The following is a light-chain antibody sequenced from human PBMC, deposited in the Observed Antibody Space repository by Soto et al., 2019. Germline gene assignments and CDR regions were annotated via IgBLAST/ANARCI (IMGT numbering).Light chain of an antibody. V-gene: IGKV3-20*01. CDR1: QSVSSSY. J-gene: IGKJ5*01. CDR2: GAS. CDR3: QQYGSSLQVT. Sequence: ESVLTQSPGTLSLSPGERATLSCRASQSVSSSYLAGYQQKPGQAPRLLIYGASSRATGIPDRFSGSGSGTDFTLTISRLEPEDFAVYYCQQYGSSLQVTFGQGTRLEIK.